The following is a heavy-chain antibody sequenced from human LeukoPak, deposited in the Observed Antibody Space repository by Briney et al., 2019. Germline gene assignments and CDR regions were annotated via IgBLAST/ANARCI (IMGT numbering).Heavy chain of an antibody. Sequence: SETLSLTCTVSAGSINSGGYFWTWVRQHPGEGLEWIGYIWNSGNIYYNPSLGSRVIISADSSKSTFSLKLSSVTAADTAVYYCARYHCGSTYCPGVDFYGQGTLVTVSS. V-gene: IGHV4-31*03. CDR3: ARYHCGSTYCPGVDF. D-gene: IGHD2-2*01. CDR2: IWNSGNI. CDR1: AGSINSGGYF. J-gene: IGHJ4*02.